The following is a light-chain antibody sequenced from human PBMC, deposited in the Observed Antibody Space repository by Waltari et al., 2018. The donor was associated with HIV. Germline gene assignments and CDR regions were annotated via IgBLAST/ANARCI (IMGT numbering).Light chain of an antibody. CDR2: GNN. CDR1: TSNIGAGYD. CDR3: QSYDSSLSVNWV. Sequence: QSVLTQPPSVSGAPGQRVTISCTGITSNIGAGYDVHWYQHLPGTAPKLLIYGNNNRPSGFPYRFSGSRSGTSSALAITGLQAEDEAVYYCQSYDSSLSVNWVFGGGTKLTVL. V-gene: IGLV1-40*01. J-gene: IGLJ3*02.